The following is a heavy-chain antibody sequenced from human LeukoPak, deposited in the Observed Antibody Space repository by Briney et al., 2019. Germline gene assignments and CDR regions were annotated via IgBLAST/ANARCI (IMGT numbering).Heavy chain of an antibody. Sequence: PSQTLSLTCTVTDDSISSNNYYWSWIRQPAGKGLEWIGRISTSGYTNYSPSLESRLTISVDTSNNQIPLKLSSVTATDTAVYFCARGDFATGFFDFWGQGTLVTVSS. CDR1: DDSISSNNYY. CDR3: ARGDFATGFFDF. V-gene: IGHV4-61*02. CDR2: ISTSGYT. D-gene: IGHD1-1*01. J-gene: IGHJ4*02.